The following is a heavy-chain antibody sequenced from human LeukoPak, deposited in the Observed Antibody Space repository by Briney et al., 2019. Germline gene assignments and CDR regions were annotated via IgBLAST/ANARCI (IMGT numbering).Heavy chain of an antibody. D-gene: IGHD2-15*01. V-gene: IGHV1-2*02. J-gene: IGHJ4*02. CDR2: INPNSGGT. Sequence: ASVKVSCKASRYTFTDYYMHWERQAPGQGLEWMGWINPNSGGTNYAQKFQGRVTMTRDTSISTAYMELSSLRSDDTAFYYCARRGSGAYPDYWGQGTLVTVSS. CDR1: RYTFTDYY. CDR3: ARRGSGAYPDY.